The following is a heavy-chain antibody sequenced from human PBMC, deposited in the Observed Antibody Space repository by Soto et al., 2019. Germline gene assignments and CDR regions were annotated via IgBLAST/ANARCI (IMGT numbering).Heavy chain of an antibody. CDR2: ISSSDSTI. Sequence: GGSLRLSCAASGFSFSSFEMNWVRQAPGKGLEWVSYISSSDSTIYYADSAQGRFTISRDNAKNSLYLQMNSLRAEDTAVYYCAPGGATGGDRWGQGTLVTVSS. D-gene: IGHD2-8*02. CDR3: APGGATGGDR. V-gene: IGHV3-48*03. J-gene: IGHJ4*02. CDR1: GFSFSSFE.